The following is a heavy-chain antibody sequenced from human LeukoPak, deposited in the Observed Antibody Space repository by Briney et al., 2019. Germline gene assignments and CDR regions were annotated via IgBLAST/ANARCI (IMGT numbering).Heavy chain of an antibody. J-gene: IGHJ4*02. V-gene: IGHV3-48*03. Sequence: GGSLRLSCAASGFTFSSYEMNWVRQAPGKGLEWVSYISSSGSTIYYADSVKGRLTISRDNAKNSLYLQMNSLRAEDTAVYYCARARYFDWLAWGQGTLVTVSS. D-gene: IGHD3-9*01. CDR1: GFTFSSYE. CDR3: ARARYFDWLA. CDR2: ISSSGSTI.